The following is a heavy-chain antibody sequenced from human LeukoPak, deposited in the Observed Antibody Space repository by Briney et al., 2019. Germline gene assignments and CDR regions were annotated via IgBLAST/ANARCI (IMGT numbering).Heavy chain of an antibody. V-gene: IGHV1-24*01. CDR1: GYTLTELS. CDR3: ATSRVVNGWIFDDY. Sequence: GASVKVSCKVSGYTLTELSMHWVRQAPGKGLEWMGGFDPEDGEAIYAQKFQGRVTMTEDTSTDTAYMELSSLRSEDTAVYYCATSRVVNGWIFDDYWGQGTLVTVSS. J-gene: IGHJ4*02. D-gene: IGHD2-2*03. CDR2: FDPEDGEA.